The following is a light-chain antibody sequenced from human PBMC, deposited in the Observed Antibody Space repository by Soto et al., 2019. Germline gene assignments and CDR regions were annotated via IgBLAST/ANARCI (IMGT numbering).Light chain of an antibody. CDR3: QQYGSSPTWT. CDR2: GAS. V-gene: IGKV3-20*01. Sequence: EIVMTQPPATLAVSPGERATLSCRASQSVSSSNLAWYHQKPGQAPRLLIYGASSRATGIPDRFSGSRSGTDFTLTISRLEPEDFAVYYCQQYGSSPTWTFGQGTKVDIK. J-gene: IGKJ1*01. CDR1: QSVSSSN.